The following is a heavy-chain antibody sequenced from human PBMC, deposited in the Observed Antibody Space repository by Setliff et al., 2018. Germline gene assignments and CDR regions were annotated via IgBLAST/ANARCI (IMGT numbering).Heavy chain of an antibody. J-gene: IGHJ3*02. D-gene: IGHD2-15*01. CDR3: VRGGRAMGYCSGGTCLENAFDI. CDR2: INPNSGDT. V-gene: IGHV1-2*02. Sequence: ASVKVSCKTSGYSFTDYYIHWVRQAPGQGFEWMGWINPNSGDTNYAQKFQGRVTMTRNTSMSTAYMELSSLRSEDTAIYYCVRGGRAMGYCSGGTCLENAFDIWGQGTMVTVS. CDR1: GYSFTDYY.